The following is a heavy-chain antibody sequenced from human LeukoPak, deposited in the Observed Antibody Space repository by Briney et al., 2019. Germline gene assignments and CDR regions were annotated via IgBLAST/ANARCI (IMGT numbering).Heavy chain of an antibody. CDR2: ISGIGYST. J-gene: IGHJ1*01. V-gene: IGHV3-23*01. CDR1: GFTFSSYG. Sequence: GGSLRLSCAASGFTFSSYGMSWVRQAPGKGLEWVSAISGIGYSTYYADSVKGRFTISRDNSKNTLHLQMNSLRADDAAVYYCARDLGYYDSSGYYRGAEYFQHWGQGTVVIVSS. CDR3: ARDLGYYDSSGYYRGAEYFQH. D-gene: IGHD3-22*01.